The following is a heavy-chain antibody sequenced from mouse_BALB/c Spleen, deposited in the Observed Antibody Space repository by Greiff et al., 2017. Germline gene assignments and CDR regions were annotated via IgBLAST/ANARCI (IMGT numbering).Heavy chain of an antibody. CDR3: ARAGNSWFAY. V-gene: IGHV5-17*02. Sequence: EVMLVESGGGLVQPGGSRKLSCAASGFTFSSFGMHWVRQAPEKGLEWVAYISSGSSTIYYADTVKGRFTISRDNPKNTLFLQMTSLRSEDTAMYYCARAGNSWFAYWGPGTLVTVSA. J-gene: IGHJ3*01. CDR2: ISSGSSTI. D-gene: IGHD2-1*01. CDR1: GFTFSSFG.